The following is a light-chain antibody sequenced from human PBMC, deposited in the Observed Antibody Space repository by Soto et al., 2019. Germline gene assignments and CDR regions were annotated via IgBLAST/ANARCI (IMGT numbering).Light chain of an antibody. Sequence: QSALTQPPSASGSPGQSVTISCTGTTSDIGQYYVSWYQQHPGKAPKLIIYEVAQRPSGVPDRFSGSKSGNTASLTVSGLQAEDEADYYCSSFGGSNVFGTGTKVTVL. V-gene: IGLV2-8*01. CDR2: EVA. J-gene: IGLJ1*01. CDR1: TSDIGQYY. CDR3: SSFGGSNV.